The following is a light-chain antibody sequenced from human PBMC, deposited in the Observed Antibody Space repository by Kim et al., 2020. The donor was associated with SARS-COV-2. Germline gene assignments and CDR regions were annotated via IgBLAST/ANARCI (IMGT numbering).Light chain of an antibody. Sequence: ETVLRQSPGTLSLSPGDTATLSCGASQSVSNNYLAWYQQRPGQAPRLLILGASKRATGIPDRFSGSGSGTDFTLTISRLEPEDCAIYYCQQYGNSLTYTFGQGTKLEI. J-gene: IGKJ2*01. V-gene: IGKV3-20*01. CDR2: GAS. CDR3: QQYGNSLTYT. CDR1: QSVSNNY.